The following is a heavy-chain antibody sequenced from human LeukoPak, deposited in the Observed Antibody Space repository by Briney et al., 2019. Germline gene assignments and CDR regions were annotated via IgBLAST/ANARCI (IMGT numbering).Heavy chain of an antibody. CDR3: ARNGGNSDFDY. D-gene: IGHD4-23*01. V-gene: IGHV4-4*02. Sequence: SETLSLTCAVSGDSISNSNWWTWVRQPPGKGLEWIGEIYHSGSTNYTPSLRSRVTISVDKYKNQFSLKLNSVTAADTAVYYCARNGGNSDFDYWGQGTLVTVYS. J-gene: IGHJ4*02. CDR1: GDSISNSNW. CDR2: IYHSGST.